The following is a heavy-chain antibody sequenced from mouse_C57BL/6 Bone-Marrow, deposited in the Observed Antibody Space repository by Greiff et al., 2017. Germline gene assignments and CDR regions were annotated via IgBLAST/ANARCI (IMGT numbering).Heavy chain of an antibody. CDR1: GYAFSSSW. CDR2: IYPGDGDT. D-gene: IGHD1-1*01. Sequence: QVQLQQSGPELVKPGASVKISCKASGYAFSSSWMNWVKQRPGKGLEWIGRIYPGDGDTNYNGKFKGKATLTADKSSSTAYMQLSSLTSEDAAVYFCARYCTTVVRWGAMDYWGQGTSVTVSS. V-gene: IGHV1-82*01. CDR3: ARYCTTVVRWGAMDY. J-gene: IGHJ4*01.